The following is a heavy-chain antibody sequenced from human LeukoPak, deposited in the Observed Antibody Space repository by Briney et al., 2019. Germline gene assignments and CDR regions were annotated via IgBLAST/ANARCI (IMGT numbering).Heavy chain of an antibody. V-gene: IGHV3-66*01. CDR1: GFTVSSNY. CDR2: IYSGGST. CDR3: AREGYVWGSYRSSGSD. Sequence: GGSPRLSCAASGFTVSSNYMSWVRQAPGKGLEWVSVIYSGGSTYYADSVKGRFTISRDNSKNTLYLQMNSLRAEDTAVYYCAREGYVWGSYRSSGSDWGQGTLVTVSS. J-gene: IGHJ4*02. D-gene: IGHD3-16*02.